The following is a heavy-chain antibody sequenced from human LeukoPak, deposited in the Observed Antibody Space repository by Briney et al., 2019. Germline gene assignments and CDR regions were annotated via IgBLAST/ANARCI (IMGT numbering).Heavy chain of an antibody. J-gene: IGHJ4*02. Sequence: PSETLSLTCTVSGGSISPYYWSWIRLPPGKGLEWIGYIYYSGSTNYNPSLKSRVSISVDTSKNQFSLKLSSVTAADTAVYYCARTGSTVTMLYPFDHWGQGTLVTVSS. V-gene: IGHV4-59*01. CDR3: ARTGSTVTMLYPFDH. CDR1: GGSISPYY. D-gene: IGHD4-17*01. CDR2: IYYSGST.